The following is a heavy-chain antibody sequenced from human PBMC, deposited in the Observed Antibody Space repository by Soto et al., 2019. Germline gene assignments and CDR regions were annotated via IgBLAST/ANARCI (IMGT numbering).Heavy chain of an antibody. D-gene: IGHD4-17*01. V-gene: IGHV3-11*01. CDR1: GFTFSDYY. CDR3: ARLYYGDSTYDY. Sequence: SLRLSCAASGFTFSDYYMSWIRQAPGKGLEWVSYIRSSGSTMYYADSVKGRFTISRDNAKNSLYLQMNSLRAEDTAVYYCARLYYGDSTYDYWGQGTLVTVSS. CDR2: IRSSGSTM. J-gene: IGHJ4*02.